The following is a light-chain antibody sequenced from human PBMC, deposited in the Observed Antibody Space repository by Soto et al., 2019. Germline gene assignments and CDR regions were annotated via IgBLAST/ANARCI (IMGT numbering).Light chain of an antibody. V-gene: IGLV2-14*03. CDR3: ISFTSSNTGV. Sequence: QSALTQPASVSGSPGQSITISCTGNSSDIGAYNYVSWYQQHPGKAPKLMIYDVSNRPSGVSDRFSGSKSGNTASLTISGLQAEDEADYYCISFTSSNTGVFGGGTKLTVL. J-gene: IGLJ2*01. CDR2: DVS. CDR1: SSDIGAYNY.